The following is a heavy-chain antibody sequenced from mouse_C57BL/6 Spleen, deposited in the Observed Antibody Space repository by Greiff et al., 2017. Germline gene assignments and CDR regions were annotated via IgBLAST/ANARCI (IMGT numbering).Heavy chain of an antibody. V-gene: IGHV1-82*01. CDR1: GYAFSSSW. Sequence: VQLQQSGPELVKPGASVKISCKASGYAFSSSWMNWVKQRPGKGLEWIGRIYPGDGDTNSNGKFKGKATLTADKSSSTAYMQLSSLTSEDSAVYFCARGDDYDPWFAYWGQGTLVTVSA. CDR3: ARGDDYDPWFAY. J-gene: IGHJ3*01. D-gene: IGHD2-4*01. CDR2: IYPGDGDT.